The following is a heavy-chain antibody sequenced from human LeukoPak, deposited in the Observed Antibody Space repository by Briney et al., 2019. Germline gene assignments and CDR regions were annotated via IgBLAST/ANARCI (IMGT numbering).Heavy chain of an antibody. Sequence: GTLRLSCAVSGFIFSSHAMSWVRQAPGKGLGWVSSIGGGAGDIHYADSVKGRFTISRVNSKNALFLQMNSLRAEDTAVHYCAKDRWQVPVGYLDLWGRGTLVTVSS. V-gene: IGHV3-23*01. CDR2: IGGGAGDI. J-gene: IGHJ2*01. D-gene: IGHD6-19*01. CDR3: AKDRWQVPVGYLDL. CDR1: GFIFSSHA.